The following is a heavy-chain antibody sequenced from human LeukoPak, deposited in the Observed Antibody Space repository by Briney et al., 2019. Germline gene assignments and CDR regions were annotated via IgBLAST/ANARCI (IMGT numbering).Heavy chain of an antibody. Sequence: GASVKVSCKASGYTFTSYDINWVRQATGQGLEWMGWMNPNSGNPGYAQKFQGRGTITRNTSISTAYIELSSLRSEDTAVYYCARVFPSGSYDYWGQGTLVTVSS. J-gene: IGHJ4*02. V-gene: IGHV1-8*03. D-gene: IGHD1-26*01. CDR2: MNPNSGNP. CDR3: ARVFPSGSYDY. CDR1: GYTFTSYD.